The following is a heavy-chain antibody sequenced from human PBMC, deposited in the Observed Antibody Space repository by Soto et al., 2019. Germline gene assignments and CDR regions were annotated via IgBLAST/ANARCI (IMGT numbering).Heavy chain of an antibody. Sequence: GGSLRLSCAASGFTFSSYAMHWVRQAPGKGLEWVAVISYDGSNKYYADSVKGRFTISRDNSKNTLYLQMNSLRAEDTAVYYCARASLEWLPQVGMDVWGQGTTVTVSS. CDR3: ARASLEWLPQVGMDV. J-gene: IGHJ6*02. D-gene: IGHD3-3*01. CDR1: GFTFSSYA. CDR2: ISYDGSNK. V-gene: IGHV3-30-3*01.